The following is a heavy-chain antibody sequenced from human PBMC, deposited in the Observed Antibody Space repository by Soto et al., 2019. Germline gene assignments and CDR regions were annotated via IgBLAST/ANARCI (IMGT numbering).Heavy chain of an antibody. Sequence: QVQLVESGGGVVQPGRSLRLSCAASGFTFSHYGMHWVRQAPGKGLEWVAVIWDDGIKKFYPDSVSGRFTIPRDNSQNTLFLQMNSLTAEDTAIYYCVRGANVAAAFDIWGQGTMVTVSS. CDR1: GFTFSHYG. CDR2: IWDDGIKK. D-gene: IGHD3-10*02. V-gene: IGHV3-33*01. CDR3: VRGANVAAAFDI. J-gene: IGHJ3*02.